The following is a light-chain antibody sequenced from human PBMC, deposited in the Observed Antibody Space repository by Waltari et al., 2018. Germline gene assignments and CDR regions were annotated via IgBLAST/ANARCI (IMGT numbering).Light chain of an antibody. CDR3: QVWDDSSNHWV. Sequence: SYVLTQPPSVSVAPGQTATITGWGAHIETKHLHGYQQKPGQAPLLVVYDDYVRPSGIPDRFSGTTSGNTATLTISRVEAGGEADYYCQVWDDSSNHWVFGGGTKLTVL. CDR2: DDY. V-gene: IGLV3-21*02. CDR1: HIETKH. J-gene: IGLJ3*02.